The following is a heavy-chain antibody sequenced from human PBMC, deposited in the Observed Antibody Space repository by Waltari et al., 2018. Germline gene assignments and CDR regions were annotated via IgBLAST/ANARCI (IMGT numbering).Heavy chain of an antibody. Sequence: EVQLVESGGDLVQPGGSLSLSCAASGLTFSTSWMDWVRQAPGKGLEWVANISPDGREKSYVDSVEGRFTISSDNAKNSLYLQMNSLRADDTAVYYCSRSLDDWGQGSTVTVSS. CDR1: GLTFSTSW. V-gene: IGHV3-7*01. CDR3: SRSLDD. J-gene: IGHJ6*02. CDR2: ISPDGREK.